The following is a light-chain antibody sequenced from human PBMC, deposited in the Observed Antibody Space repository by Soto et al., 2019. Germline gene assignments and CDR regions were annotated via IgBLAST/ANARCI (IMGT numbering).Light chain of an antibody. CDR2: DVS. Sequence: DIQMTHSPSTLSASVGDRVIITCRASQSISRRLAWYQQKPGKAPRLLIYDVSTLESGVPSRFSGSESGTEFTLTISGLQTEDFATYYCQQYNSYSWTFGQGTKVDIK. J-gene: IGKJ1*01. CDR1: QSISRR. V-gene: IGKV1-5*01. CDR3: QQYNSYSWT.